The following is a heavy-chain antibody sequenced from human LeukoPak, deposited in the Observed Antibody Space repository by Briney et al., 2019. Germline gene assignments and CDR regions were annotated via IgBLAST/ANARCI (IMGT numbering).Heavy chain of an antibody. J-gene: IGHJ5*02. D-gene: IGHD2-8*01. CDR1: GFTFSQYP. CDR2: ISGSSSVI. V-gene: IGHV3-48*04. CDR3: ARALAPVSSVTNGQFKYNWFDP. Sequence: PGGSLRLSCTASGFTFSQYPMNWVRQAPGKGPQWISYISGSSSVIYYADSVKGRFTISRDNANNCLYLHMDRLRADDTGLYYCARALAPVSSVTNGQFKYNWFDPRGQGTLVTVSS.